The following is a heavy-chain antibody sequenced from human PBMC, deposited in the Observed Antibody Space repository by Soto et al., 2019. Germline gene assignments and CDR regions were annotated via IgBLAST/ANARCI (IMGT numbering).Heavy chain of an antibody. V-gene: IGHV4-31*01. D-gene: IGHD6-6*01. CDR3: ARAGHSSSSEGANWFDP. CDR2: ISYSGST. Sequence: QVHLQESGPGLVKPSQTLSLTCTVSGGSISSGGYYWSWIRQHPGKGLEWIGNISYSGSTYFNPSLRNPLTRSVDQSKNQFALQLSSMTAADTAGYYSARAGHSSSSEGANWFDPWGQGTLVTVAS. CDR1: GGSISSGGYY. J-gene: IGHJ5*02.